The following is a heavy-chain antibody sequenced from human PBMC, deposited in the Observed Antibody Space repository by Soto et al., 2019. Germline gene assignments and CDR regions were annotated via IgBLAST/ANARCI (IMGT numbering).Heavy chain of an antibody. J-gene: IGHJ6*02. D-gene: IGHD3-16*01. CDR1: GFIFSSYG. CDR3: ARGGAGYYYGMDV. CDR2: IWYDGSNK. Sequence: QVQLVESGGGVVQPGRSLRLACVASGFIFSSYGMHWVRQAPGKGLEWVAIIWYDGSNKYYADSVKGRFTISRDNSKNTLYLQMNSLRVEDTAVYYCARGGAGYYYGMDVWGQGTTVTVSS. V-gene: IGHV3-33*01.